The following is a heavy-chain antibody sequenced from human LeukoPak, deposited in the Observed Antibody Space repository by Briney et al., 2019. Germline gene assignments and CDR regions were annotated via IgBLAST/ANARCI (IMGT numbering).Heavy chain of an antibody. CDR1: GGSISSGGYS. D-gene: IGHD6-19*01. CDR3: VTEVIIAVTGNDY. CDR2: IYHSGST. Sequence: SETLSLTCAVSGGSISSGGYSWSWIRQPPGKGLEWIGYIYHSGSTYYNPSLKSRVAISVDRSKNQFSLKLSSVTTADTAVYYCVTEVIIAVTGNDYWGQGSLVTVSS. J-gene: IGHJ4*02. V-gene: IGHV4-30-2*01.